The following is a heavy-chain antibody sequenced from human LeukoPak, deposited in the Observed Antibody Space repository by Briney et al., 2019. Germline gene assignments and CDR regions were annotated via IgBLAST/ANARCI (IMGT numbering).Heavy chain of an antibody. D-gene: IGHD3-10*01. CDR2: ISYDGSNK. CDR1: GFTFSSYA. CDR3: AKSLLWFGELPIY. Sequence: GGSLRLSCAASGFTFSSYAMHWVRQAPGKGLEWVAVISYDGSNKYYADSVKGRFTISRDNSKNTLYLQMNSLRAEDTAVYYCAKSLLWFGELPIYWGQGTLVTVSS. J-gene: IGHJ4*02. V-gene: IGHV3-30-3*02.